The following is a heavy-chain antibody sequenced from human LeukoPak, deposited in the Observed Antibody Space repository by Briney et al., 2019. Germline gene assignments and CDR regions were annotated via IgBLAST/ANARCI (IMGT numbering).Heavy chain of an antibody. D-gene: IGHD3-16*01. J-gene: IGHJ3*02. Sequence: PGGSLRLSCAASGFTFSSYSMNWVRQAPGKGLEWVSSISSSSSYIYYADSVKGRFTISRDNSKNTLYLQMNSLRAEDTAVYYCAKPRGGVIPNYPASHAFDIWGQGTMVTVSS. CDR1: GFTFSSYS. V-gene: IGHV3-21*04. CDR2: ISSSSSYI. CDR3: AKPRGGVIPNYPASHAFDI.